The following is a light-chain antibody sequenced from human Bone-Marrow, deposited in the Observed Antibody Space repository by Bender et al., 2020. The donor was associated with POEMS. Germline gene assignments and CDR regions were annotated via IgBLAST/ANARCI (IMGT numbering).Light chain of an antibody. CDR3: SSWDDSLSGWV. CDR2: ADN. Sequence: QSVLTQPPSASGTPGQTVTISCSGSSSNIGTNYVYWYKQFPGMAPKLLIYADNQRPSGVPARFSGSKSGTSASLAISDIQSEDEGDYYCSSWDDSLSGWVFGGGTKLTVL. CDR1: SSNIGTNY. J-gene: IGLJ3*02. V-gene: IGLV1-47*02.